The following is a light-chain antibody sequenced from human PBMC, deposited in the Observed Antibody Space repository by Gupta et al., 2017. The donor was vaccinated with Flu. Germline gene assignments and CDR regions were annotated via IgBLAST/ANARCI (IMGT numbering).Light chain of an antibody. J-gene: IGLJ1*01. Sequence: SDVDGFDYVSRYQQHPVKVPQLMICGVTNRPSVFSNRFSGSRSGSTASLTISGLQAEDDADYYCASHTSGSTLHVFETGTKVTVL. CDR2: GVT. CDR1: SDVDGFDY. CDR3: ASHTSGSTLHV. V-gene: IGLV2-14*03.